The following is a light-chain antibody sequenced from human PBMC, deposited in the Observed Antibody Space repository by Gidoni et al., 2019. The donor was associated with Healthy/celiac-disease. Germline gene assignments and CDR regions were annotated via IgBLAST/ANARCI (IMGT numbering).Light chain of an antibody. J-gene: IGKJ1*01. CDR1: QSVSNSY. CDR3: QQYGSSPWT. V-gene: IGKV3-20*01. Sequence: EMVLTQSPVTLSLSPGERSTLYCRASQSVSNSYLTWYQQKPGQAPRLLIYGASSRATGIPDRFSCSGSGTDFTLTISRLEPEDFAVYYCQQYGSSPWTFGQGTKVEIK. CDR2: GAS.